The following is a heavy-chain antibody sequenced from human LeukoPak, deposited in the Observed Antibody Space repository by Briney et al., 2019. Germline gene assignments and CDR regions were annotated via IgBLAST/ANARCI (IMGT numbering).Heavy chain of an antibody. CDR1: GGSFSGYY. CDR2: INHSGST. Sequence: SETLSLTCAVYGGSFSGYYWSWIRQPPGKGLEWIGEINHSGSTNYNPSLKSRVTISVDTSKNQFSLKLSSVTAADTAVYYCAREYSSSWYLDYWGQGALVTVSS. J-gene: IGHJ4*02. D-gene: IGHD6-13*01. V-gene: IGHV4-34*01. CDR3: AREYSSSWYLDY.